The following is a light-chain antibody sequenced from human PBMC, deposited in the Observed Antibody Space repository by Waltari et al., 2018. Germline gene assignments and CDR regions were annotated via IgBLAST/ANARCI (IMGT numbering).Light chain of an antibody. CDR2: SND. CDR3: ATWDDRLTGVV. J-gene: IGLJ2*01. Sequence: QSVLTQPPSASGTPGQRVTISCSGSYSNIGSNIVTWYQQLPGPAPKLLIYSNDYRPSGVPDRFSGSKSGTSASLAISGLQSEDEADYSCATWDDRLTGVVFGGGTRVTVL. CDR1: YSNIGSNI. V-gene: IGLV1-44*01.